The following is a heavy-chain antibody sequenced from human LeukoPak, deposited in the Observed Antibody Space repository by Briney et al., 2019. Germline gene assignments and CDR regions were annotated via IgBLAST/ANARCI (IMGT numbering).Heavy chain of an antibody. J-gene: IGHJ4*02. D-gene: IGHD5-18*01. CDR1: GGSISSYY. CDR3: ARWDTAMVNYDY. CDR2: INHSGST. Sequence: SETLSLTCTVSGGSISSYYWTWIRQPPGKGLEWIGEINHSGSTNYNPSLKSRVTISVDTSKNQFSLKLSSVTAADTAVYYCARWDTAMVNYDYWGQGTLVTVSS. V-gene: IGHV4-34*01.